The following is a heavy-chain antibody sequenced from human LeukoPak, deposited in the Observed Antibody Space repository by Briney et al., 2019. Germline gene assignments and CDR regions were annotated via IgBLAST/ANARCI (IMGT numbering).Heavy chain of an antibody. CDR1: GFTFSSYS. CDR3: ARDDRRASIVVVPAAPDY. V-gene: IGHV3-21*01. Sequence: GGSLRLSCAASGFTFSSYSMNWVRQAPGKGLEWVSSISSSSSYIYYADSVKGRFTISRDNAKNSLYLQMNSLRAEDTAVYYCARDDRRASIVVVPAAPDYWGQGTLVTVSS. J-gene: IGHJ4*02. CDR2: ISSSSSYI. D-gene: IGHD2-2*01.